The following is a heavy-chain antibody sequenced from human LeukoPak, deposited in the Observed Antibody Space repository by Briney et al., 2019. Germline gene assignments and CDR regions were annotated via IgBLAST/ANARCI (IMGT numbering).Heavy chain of an antibody. Sequence: KTSETLSLTCTVSGGSITSYYWSWIRQPPGKGLEWMGYIYYGGSTNSNPSLKSRLTMSLDTAQNQISLKLKSVTAADTAVYYCARDNNGYTGSYHFDYWGRKAQVTVST. CDR2: IYYGGST. V-gene: IGHV4-59*01. CDR1: GGSITSYY. J-gene: IGHJ4*02. CDR3: ARDNNGYTGSYHFDY. D-gene: IGHD1-26*01.